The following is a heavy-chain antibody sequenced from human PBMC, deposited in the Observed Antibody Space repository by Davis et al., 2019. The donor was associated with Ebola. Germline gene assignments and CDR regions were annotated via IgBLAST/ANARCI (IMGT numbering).Heavy chain of an antibody. Sequence: SETLSLTCAVYGGSFSGYYWSWIRQPPGKGLEWIGEINHSGSTNYNPSLKSRVTISVDTSKNQFSLKLSSVTAADTAVYYCAGNTVTTRPDYYGMDVWGQGTTVTVSS. CDR1: GGSFSGYY. D-gene: IGHD4-17*01. CDR2: INHSGST. CDR3: AGNTVTTRPDYYGMDV. J-gene: IGHJ6*02. V-gene: IGHV4-34*01.